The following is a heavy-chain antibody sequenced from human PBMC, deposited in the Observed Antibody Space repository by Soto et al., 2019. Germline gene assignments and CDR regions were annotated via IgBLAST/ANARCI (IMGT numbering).Heavy chain of an antibody. D-gene: IGHD3-10*01. V-gene: IGHV1-69*02. CDR3: ATTYGSGSAHFDS. Sequence: QVHLVQSGAEVKKPGSSVRVSCSASEGTFNRYTVNWVRQAPGQRLEWVGRVNPIVGMSSSASKFQGRVNFFADKSTSTAYMALTGLKSEDTALYYCATTYGSGSAHFDSWGQGTLVTVS. CDR2: VNPIVGMS. J-gene: IGHJ4*02. CDR1: EGTFNRYT.